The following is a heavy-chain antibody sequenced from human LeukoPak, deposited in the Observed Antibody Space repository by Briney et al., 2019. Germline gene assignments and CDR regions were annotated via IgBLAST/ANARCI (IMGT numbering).Heavy chain of an antibody. CDR1: GFTFSDYY. V-gene: IGHV3-9*01. J-gene: IGHJ4*02. CDR3: AKDEGGSRWYYFDY. D-gene: IGHD1-26*01. CDR2: ISRSGGSI. Sequence: PGGSLRLSCAASGFTFSDYYMNWVRQAPGKGLEWVSGISRSGGSIGYADSVKGRFTISRDNAKNSLYLQMNSLRAEDTALYYCAKDEGGSRWYYFDYWGQGTLVTVSS.